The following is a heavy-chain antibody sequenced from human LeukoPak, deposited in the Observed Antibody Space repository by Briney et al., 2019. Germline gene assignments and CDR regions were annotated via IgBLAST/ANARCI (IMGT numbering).Heavy chain of an antibody. D-gene: IGHD3-10*01. CDR3: ARRWLGDPYGMDV. CDR1: GFTFSSYA. V-gene: IGHV3-23*01. CDR2: ISGSGGST. J-gene: IGHJ6*02. Sequence: GGSQRLSCAASGFTFSSYAMSWVRQAPGKGLEWVSAISGSGGSTYYADSVKGRFTISRDNSKNTLYLQMNSLRAEDTAVYYCARRWLGDPYGMDVWGQGTTVSVSS.